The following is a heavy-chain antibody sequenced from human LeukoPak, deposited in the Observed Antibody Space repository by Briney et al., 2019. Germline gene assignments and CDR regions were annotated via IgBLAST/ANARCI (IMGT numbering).Heavy chain of an antibody. CDR3: ARYYYDSSGDGAFDI. D-gene: IGHD3-22*01. Sequence: GGSLTLSCAASGFTFSDYYMSWIRQAPGKGLEWVSYISSSGSTIYYADSVKGRFTISRDNAKNSLYLQMNSLRAEDTAVYYCARYYYDSSGDGAFDIWGQGTMVTVSS. J-gene: IGHJ3*02. CDR1: GFTFSDYY. CDR2: ISSSGSTI. V-gene: IGHV3-11*01.